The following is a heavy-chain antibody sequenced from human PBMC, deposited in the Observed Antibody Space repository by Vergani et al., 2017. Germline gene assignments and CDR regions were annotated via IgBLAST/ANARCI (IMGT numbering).Heavy chain of an antibody. Sequence: QVQLQESGPGLVKPSQTLSLTCTVSGGSISSGGYYWSWIRQHPGKGLEWIGYIYYSGTTYYNPSLKSRFTISVDTSKNQFSLKLGSLTAADTAVYYCARVIYCTSTSCYTGNWYFDLWGRGTLGTVSS. D-gene: IGHD2-2*02. CDR3: ARVIYCTSTSCYTGNWYFDL. J-gene: IGHJ2*01. CDR1: GGSISSGGYY. V-gene: IGHV4-31*03. CDR2: IYYSGTT.